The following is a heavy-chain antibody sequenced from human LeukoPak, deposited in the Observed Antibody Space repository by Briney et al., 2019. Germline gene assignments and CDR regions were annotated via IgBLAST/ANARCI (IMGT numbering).Heavy chain of an antibody. CDR2: ISSSGSTI. CDR1: GFTFSSYE. CDR3: ARDPGAIGFGELFRAFDI. J-gene: IGHJ3*02. D-gene: IGHD3-10*01. V-gene: IGHV3-48*03. Sequence: PGGSLRLSCAASGFTFSSYEMNWVRQAPGKGLEWVSYISSSGSTIYYADSVKGRFTISRDNAKNSLYLQMNSLRAEDTAVYYCARDPGAIGFGELFRAFDIWGQGTMVTVSS.